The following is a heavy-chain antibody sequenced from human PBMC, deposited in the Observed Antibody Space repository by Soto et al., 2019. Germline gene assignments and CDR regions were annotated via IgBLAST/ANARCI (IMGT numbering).Heavy chain of an antibody. J-gene: IGHJ6*02. V-gene: IGHV3-23*01. Sequence: GGSLRLSCAASGFTFSSYAMSWVRQAPGKGLEWVSAISGSGGSTYYADSVKGRFTISRDNSKNTLYLQMNSLRAEDTAVYYCAKHQSGTTPGNSYYYGMDVWGQGTTVTVSS. D-gene: IGHD1-7*01. CDR1: GFTFSSYA. CDR3: AKHQSGTTPGNSYYYGMDV. CDR2: ISGSGGST.